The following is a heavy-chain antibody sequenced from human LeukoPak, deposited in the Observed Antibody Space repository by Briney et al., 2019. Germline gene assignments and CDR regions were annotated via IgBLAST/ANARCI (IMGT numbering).Heavy chain of an antibody. CDR1: GGSISTYY. Sequence: SETLSLTCTVSGGSISTYYWSWIRQPPGKGLEWIGYIYHSGSTNYNPSLKSRVTISVDTSQNQFYLKLSSVTAADTAVYFCARGRVSSSSWYSTYYYYFYMDVWGKGTTVTVSS. CDR2: IYHSGST. CDR3: ARGRVSSSSWYSTYYYYFYMDV. D-gene: IGHD6-13*01. J-gene: IGHJ6*03. V-gene: IGHV4-59*01.